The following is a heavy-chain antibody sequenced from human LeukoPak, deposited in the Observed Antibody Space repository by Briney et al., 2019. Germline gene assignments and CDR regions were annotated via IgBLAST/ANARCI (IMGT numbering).Heavy chain of an antibody. CDR1: GGSFSGYY. CDR3: ARVLTYYDSSGYYFDY. CDR2: INHSGST. J-gene: IGHJ4*02. V-gene: IGHV4-34*01. Sequence: PSETLSLTCAVYGGSFSGYYWSWIRQPPGKGLEWIGEINHSGSTNYNPSLKSRVAISVDTSKNQFSLKLSSVTAADTAVYYCARVLTYYDSSGYYFDYWGQGTLVTVSS. D-gene: IGHD3-22*01.